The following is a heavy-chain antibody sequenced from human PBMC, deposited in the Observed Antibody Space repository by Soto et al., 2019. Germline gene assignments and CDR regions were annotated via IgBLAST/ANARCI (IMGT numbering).Heavy chain of an antibody. Sequence: ASVKVSCKASGYTFSAYYTHWVRQAPGQGLEWMGWMNPKSGGTYFAQKFQGRVTLTRDTSISTAYMELRSLRSDDTAVYYCARVGLELREDAFDIWGQGTMVTVSS. CDR2: MNPKSGGT. D-gene: IGHD1-7*01. V-gene: IGHV1-2*02. J-gene: IGHJ3*02. CDR3: ARVGLELREDAFDI. CDR1: GYTFSAYY.